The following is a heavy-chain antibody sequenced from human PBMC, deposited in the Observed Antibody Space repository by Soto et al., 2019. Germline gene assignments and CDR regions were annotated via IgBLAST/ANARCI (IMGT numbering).Heavy chain of an antibody. D-gene: IGHD2-2*01. J-gene: IGHJ6*02. V-gene: IGHV1-2*02. Sequence: VASVKVSCKASGYTFTGYYMHWVRQAPGQGLEWMGWINPNSGGTNYAQKFQGRVTMTRDTSISTAYMELSRLRSDDTAVYYCATLEYLPYYGMDVWGQGTTVTVSS. CDR2: INPNSGGT. CDR1: GYTFTGYY. CDR3: ATLEYLPYYGMDV.